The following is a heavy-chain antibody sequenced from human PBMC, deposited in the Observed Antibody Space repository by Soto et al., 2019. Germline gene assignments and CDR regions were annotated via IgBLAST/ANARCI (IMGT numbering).Heavy chain of an antibody. CDR2: IYYSGST. Sequence: QLQLQESGPGLVKPSETLSLTCTVSGGSISSSSYYWGWIRQPPGKGLEWIGSIYYSGSTYYNPSLRIRVTISVDTSKNQFSLKLSSVTAADTAVYYCARLNYYGSGPWLDVWGQVTTVTVSS. V-gene: IGHV4-39*01. CDR3: ARLNYYGSGPWLDV. J-gene: IGHJ6*01. D-gene: IGHD3-10*01. CDR1: GGSISSSSYY.